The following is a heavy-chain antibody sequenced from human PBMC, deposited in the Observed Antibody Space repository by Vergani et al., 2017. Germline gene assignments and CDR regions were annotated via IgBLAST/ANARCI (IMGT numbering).Heavy chain of an antibody. CDR3: AKDNVPGYYDSSGYCDY. J-gene: IGHJ4*02. D-gene: IGHD3-22*01. V-gene: IGHV3-23*01. CDR1: GFTFTNFA. CDR2: ISGSGGFT. Sequence: EVQLLESGGNLVQPGGSLRLSCAASGFTFTNFAMTWVRQAPGEGLEWVSGISGSGGFTYYADSVKGRFTISRDNSKNTMSLQMNNLRAEDTAVYYCAKDNVPGYYDSSGYCDYWGQGTLVTVSS.